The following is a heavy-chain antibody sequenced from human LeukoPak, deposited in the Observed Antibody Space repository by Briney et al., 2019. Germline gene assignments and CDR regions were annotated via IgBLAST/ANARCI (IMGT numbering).Heavy chain of an antibody. Sequence: ASVKVSCKASGYTFTSYGINCVRQAPGQGLECRGWISAYNGNTNYAQKLPGRVTMTTETSTRTAYMELRRLRSDDTAVYYCARYCSGGSCLIDYWGQGTLVTVSS. V-gene: IGHV1-18*01. D-gene: IGHD2-15*01. CDR3: ARYCSGGSCLIDY. CDR2: ISAYNGNT. CDR1: GYTFTSYG. J-gene: IGHJ4*02.